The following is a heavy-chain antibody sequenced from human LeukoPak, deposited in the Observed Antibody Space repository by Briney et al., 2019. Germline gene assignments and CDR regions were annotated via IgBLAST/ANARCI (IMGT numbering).Heavy chain of an antibody. J-gene: IGHJ3*02. V-gene: IGHV3-9*01. CDR1: RFSFDDYA. D-gene: IGHD3-10*01. CDR2: ISWNSGRI. CDR3: AKDMGEGWFGEGRGPGGYLDAFDI. Sequence: GRSLRLSCAASRFSFDDYAMHWVRQAPGKGLEWVAGISWNSGRIGYADSVKGRFTISRDNAKNSLYLQMNILRTEDTALYYCAKDMGEGWFGEGRGPGGYLDAFDIWGQGTMVTVSS.